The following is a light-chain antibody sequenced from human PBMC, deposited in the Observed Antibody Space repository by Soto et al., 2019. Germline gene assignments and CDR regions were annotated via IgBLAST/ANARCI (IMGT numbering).Light chain of an antibody. CDR1: QTVSSSY. CDR3: QQYGSSPYT. J-gene: IGKJ2*01. V-gene: IGKV3-20*01. Sequence: EIVLTQSPGTLSLSPGERATLSCRASQTVSSSYLAWYQQKPGQAPRLLIYGASSRATGIPDRFSGSGSGTDFTRTISRLEPEDFAVYSCQQYGSSPYTFGQGTKLDIK. CDR2: GAS.